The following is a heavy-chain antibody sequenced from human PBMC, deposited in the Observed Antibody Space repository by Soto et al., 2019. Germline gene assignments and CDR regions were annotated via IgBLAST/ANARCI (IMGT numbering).Heavy chain of an antibody. CDR2: ISGSGGST. D-gene: IGHD4-17*01. V-gene: IGHV3-23*01. CDR1: GFTFSSYA. Sequence: EVQLLESGGGLVQPGGSLRLSCAASGFTFSSYAMSWVRQAPGKGLEWVSAISGSGGSTYYADSVKGRFTISRDNSKNTLYLQMNSLRAEDTAVYYCAKDRHDYGFLPTNWFDPWGQGTLVTVSS. J-gene: IGHJ5*02. CDR3: AKDRHDYGFLPTNWFDP.